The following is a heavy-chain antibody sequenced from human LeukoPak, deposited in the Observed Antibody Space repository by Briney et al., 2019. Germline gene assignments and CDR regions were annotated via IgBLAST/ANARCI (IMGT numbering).Heavy chain of an antibody. CDR1: GFAVSSYY. Sequence: GGSLRLSCAASGFAVSSYYMNWVRQAPGKGLEWVSVLYSGGNTYYADSVKGRFTISRDNSKNSLYLQMNSLKAEDTALYYCAKTYSSSPGISSYFDYWGQGTLVTVSS. J-gene: IGHJ4*02. V-gene: IGHV3-53*05. D-gene: IGHD6-6*01. CDR3: AKTYSSSPGISSYFDY. CDR2: LYSGGNT.